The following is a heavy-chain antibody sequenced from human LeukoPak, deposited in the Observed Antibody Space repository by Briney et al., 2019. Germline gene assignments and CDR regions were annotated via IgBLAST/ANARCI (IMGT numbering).Heavy chain of an antibody. J-gene: IGHJ4*01. CDR3: ARELPREVTLDY. D-gene: IGHD2-21*02. CDR2: IFTDGGTT. CDR1: EFNFFSYR. V-gene: IGHV3-74*01. Sequence: EGSLRLSCVASEFNFFSYRMQWVRQAPGKGLVWVSRIFTDGGTTSYADSVKGRFTISRDNAKNTLYLEMKSLRVEDTAVYYCARELPREVTLDYWGQGTLVTVSP.